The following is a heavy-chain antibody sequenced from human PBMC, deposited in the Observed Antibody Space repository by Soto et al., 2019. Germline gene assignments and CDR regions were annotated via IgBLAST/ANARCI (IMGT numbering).Heavy chain of an antibody. Sequence: QLQLQESGPGLVKPSETLSLTCTVSGGSISSSSYYWGWIRQPPGKGLEWIGSIYYSGSTYYNPSLKRRVTISVDTSKNQFSLKLSSVTAADTAVYYCARRMVRGVDWATRGYFDLWGRGTLVTVSS. CDR1: GGSISSSSYY. V-gene: IGHV4-39*01. CDR2: IYYSGST. D-gene: IGHD3-10*01. CDR3: ARRMVRGVDWATRGYFDL. J-gene: IGHJ2*01.